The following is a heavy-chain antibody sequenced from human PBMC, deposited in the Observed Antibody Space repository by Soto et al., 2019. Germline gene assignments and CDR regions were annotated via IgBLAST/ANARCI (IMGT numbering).Heavy chain of an antibody. D-gene: IGHD3-10*01. V-gene: IGHV1-69*01. Sequence: QVQLVQSGAEVKKPGSSVKVSCKASGGTFSSYAISWVRQAPGQGLEWMGGIIPIFGTANYAQKFQGRVTITADESTSTAYMELSRLRSEDTAVYYCAIEYYYGSGSYPRIDYWGQGTLVTVSS. CDR1: GGTFSSYA. CDR2: IIPIFGTA. J-gene: IGHJ4*02. CDR3: AIEYYYGSGSYPRIDY.